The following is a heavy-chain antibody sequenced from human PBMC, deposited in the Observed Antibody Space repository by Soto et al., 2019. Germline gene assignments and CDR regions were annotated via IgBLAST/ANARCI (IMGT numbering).Heavy chain of an antibody. J-gene: IGHJ6*02. V-gene: IGHV4-38-2*02. CDR2: IYHGGST. D-gene: IGHD1-26*01. CDR3: ARGYTLDV. CDR1: GYSISSGYY. Sequence: PSETLSLTCTVSGYSISSGYYWGWIRQPPGKGLEWIGSIYHGGSTYYNPSLKSRVTLSVDTSKNQFSLKLSSVTAADTAVYYCARGYTLDVWGQGTTVTVSS.